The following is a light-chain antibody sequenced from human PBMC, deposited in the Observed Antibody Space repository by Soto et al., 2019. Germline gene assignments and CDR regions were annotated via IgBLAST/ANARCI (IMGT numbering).Light chain of an antibody. CDR3: QQYGSSPGGT. J-gene: IGKJ1*01. CDR2: GAS. Sequence: EIVLTQSPGTLSLSPGERATLSCRASQSVSSSYLAWYQQKPGQAPRLLIYGASSRATGIPDRFSGSGSGTDFTLTISRLEPEVFAVYYCQQYGSSPGGTFGQGTKV. V-gene: IGKV3-20*01. CDR1: QSVSSSY.